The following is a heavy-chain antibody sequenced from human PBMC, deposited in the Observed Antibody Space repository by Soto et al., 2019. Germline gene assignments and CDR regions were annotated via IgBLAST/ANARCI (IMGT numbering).Heavy chain of an antibody. J-gene: IGHJ3*02. CDR1: GFTFSVYY. D-gene: IGHD2-15*01. V-gene: IGHV3-11*01. Sequence: QVQLVESGGGLVKPGGSLRLSCAASGFTFSVYYMTWIRQAPGKGLEWVSYISSSGTGIYYPDSVKGRFTISRDNAKNSLYLQMSSLRAEDTAVYYCARAYSDAFDIWGQGTMVTVSS. CDR3: ARAYSDAFDI. CDR2: ISSSGTGI.